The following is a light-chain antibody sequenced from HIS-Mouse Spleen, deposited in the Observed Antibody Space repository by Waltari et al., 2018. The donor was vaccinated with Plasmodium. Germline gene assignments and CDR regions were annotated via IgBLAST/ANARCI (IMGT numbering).Light chain of an antibody. CDR3: AAWDDSLSGRV. V-gene: IGLV1-47*01. CDR2: RNN. CDR1: SSNIGSNY. J-gene: IGLJ3*02. Sequence: QSVLTQPPSASGTPGQRVTISCSGSSSNIGSNYVYWYQQLPGTAPKLLIYRNNQRPSGVPARFSGSKACTSASLAISGLRSEDEADYYCAAWDDSLSGRVFGGGTKLTVL.